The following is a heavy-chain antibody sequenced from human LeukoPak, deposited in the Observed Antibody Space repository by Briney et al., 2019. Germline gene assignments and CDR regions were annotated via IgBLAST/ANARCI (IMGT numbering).Heavy chain of an antibody. V-gene: IGHV1-18*01. CDR3: ARDGSGYAENSADYFDY. D-gene: IGHD5-12*01. CDR1: GYTFTSYG. Sequence: ASVKVSCKASGYTFTSYGISWVRQAPGQGLEWMGWISAYNGNTNYAQKLQGRVTMTRDTSTSTVYMELSSLGSEDTAIYYCARDGSGYAENSADYFDYWGQGTLVTVSS. CDR2: ISAYNGNT. J-gene: IGHJ4*02.